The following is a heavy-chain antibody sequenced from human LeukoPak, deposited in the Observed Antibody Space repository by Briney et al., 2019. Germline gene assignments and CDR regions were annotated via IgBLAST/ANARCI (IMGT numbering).Heavy chain of an antibody. CDR3: ATGAGYDVDV. V-gene: IGHV1-24*01. D-gene: IGHD5-12*01. Sequence: ASVKVSCKVSGYTLTELSMHWVRQAPGKGLEWMGGFDPEDGETIYAQKFQGRVTMTEDTSTDTAYMELSSLRSGDTAVYYYATGAGYDVDVWGQGTTVTVSS. CDR2: FDPEDGET. CDR1: GYTLTELS. J-gene: IGHJ6*02.